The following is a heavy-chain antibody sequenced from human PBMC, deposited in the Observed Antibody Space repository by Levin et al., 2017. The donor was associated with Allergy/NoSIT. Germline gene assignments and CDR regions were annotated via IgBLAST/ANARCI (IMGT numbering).Heavy chain of an antibody. D-gene: IGHD4-17*01. Sequence: GESLKISCKASGYTFTSYGISWVRQAPGQGLEWMGWISAYNGNTNYAQKLQGRVTMTTDTSTSTAYMELRSLRSDDTAVYYCARPRRQDYGDYAPDHWGQGTLVTVSS. V-gene: IGHV1-18*01. CDR1: GYTFTSYG. CDR3: ARPRRQDYGDYAPDH. J-gene: IGHJ4*02. CDR2: ISAYNGNT.